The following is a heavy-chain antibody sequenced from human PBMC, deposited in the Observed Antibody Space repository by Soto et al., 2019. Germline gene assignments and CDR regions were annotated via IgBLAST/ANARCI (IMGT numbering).Heavy chain of an antibody. CDR1: GFTFGSFT. CDR2: ISSSSAYI. V-gene: IGHV3-21*06. D-gene: IGHD3-16*01. Sequence: EVHLVEAGGGLVKPGDSLTLSCAPSGFTFGSFTLNWVRQAPGKGLEWVSSISSSSAYIYYAESVKGRFTISRDNARSTLYLQMNSLRLDDTAVYFCARDGLTFGGDWGQGTLVAVSS. CDR3: ARDGLTFGGD. J-gene: IGHJ4*02.